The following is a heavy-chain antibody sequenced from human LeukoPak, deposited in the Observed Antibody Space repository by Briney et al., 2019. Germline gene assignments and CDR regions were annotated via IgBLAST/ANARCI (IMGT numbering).Heavy chain of an antibody. CDR2: INHSGST. CDR1: GGSFSGYY. D-gene: IGHD2-15*01. V-gene: IGHV4-34*01. Sequence: SETLSLTCAVYGGSFSGYYWSWIRQPPGKGLEWIGEINHSGSTNYNPSLKSRVTISLDTSKNQFSLKLSSVTAADTAVYYCVSPGVVNYYYYYYVMDVWGKGTTVTVSS. J-gene: IGHJ6*04. CDR3: VSPGVVNYYYYYYVMDV.